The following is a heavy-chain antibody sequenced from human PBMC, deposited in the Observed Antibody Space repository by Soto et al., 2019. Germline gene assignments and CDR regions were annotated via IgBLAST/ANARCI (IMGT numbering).Heavy chain of an antibody. J-gene: IGHJ4*02. V-gene: IGHV1-69*13. CDR3: ASEWGRGSSSSRSFDY. CDR2: IIPIFGTA. Sequence: SVKVACKASGGTFSSYAISWVRQAPGQGREWMGGIIPIFGTANYAQKFQGRVTITADESTSTAYMELSSLRSEDTAVYSCASEWGRGSSSSRSFDYWGQGPLVTVSS. D-gene: IGHD6-6*01. CDR1: GGTFSSYA.